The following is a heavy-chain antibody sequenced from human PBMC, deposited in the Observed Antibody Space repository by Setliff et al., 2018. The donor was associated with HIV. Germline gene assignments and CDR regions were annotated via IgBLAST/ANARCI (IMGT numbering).Heavy chain of an antibody. CDR2: IIPIFGTA. CDR1: GGTFSNYA. V-gene: IGHV1-69*05. J-gene: IGHJ4*02. Sequence: SVKVSCKASGGTFSNYAISWVRQAPGQGLEWMGGIIPIFGTANYAQKFQGRVTITRDISASTAYMELSSLGSEDTAVFYCARTPEGAAAFDYWGQGTLVTVSS. D-gene: IGHD6-25*01. CDR3: ARTPEGAAAFDY.